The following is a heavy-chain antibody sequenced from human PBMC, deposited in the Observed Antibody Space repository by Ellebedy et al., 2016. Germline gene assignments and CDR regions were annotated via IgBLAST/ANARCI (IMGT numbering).Heavy chain of an antibody. CDR3: AGEAGLTGTQHIPDH. D-gene: IGHD3-9*01. J-gene: IGHJ5*02. CDR1: GFTVSSNY. V-gene: IGHV3-66*01. CDR2: IYSGENT. Sequence: GGSLRLSCAASGFTVSSNYMSWVRQAPGKGLEWISVIYSGENTYYADSVKGRFIISRDNSKNTLYLQMSSLRTEDTAVYYCAGEAGLTGTQHIPDHWGQGTLVTVSS.